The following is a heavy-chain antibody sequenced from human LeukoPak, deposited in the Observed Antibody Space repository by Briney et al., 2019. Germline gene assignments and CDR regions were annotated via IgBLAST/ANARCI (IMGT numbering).Heavy chain of an antibody. CDR2: ISYSGHS. CDR3: AREQQGSRTNYQNRFDS. Sequence: PSETLSLTCSVSGVSITSDTYFWTWMRQHPGKGLEWIGYISYSGHSYYNPSLQSRLTIFRDTSRNQFSLRLRSVTAADTAVYYCAREQQGSRTNYQNRFDSWGRGTLVTVSS. CDR1: GVSITSDTYF. J-gene: IGHJ5*01. V-gene: IGHV4-31*03. D-gene: IGHD3-10*01.